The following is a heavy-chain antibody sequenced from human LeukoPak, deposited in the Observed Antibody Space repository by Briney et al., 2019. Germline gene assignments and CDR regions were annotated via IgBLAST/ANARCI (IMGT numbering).Heavy chain of an antibody. Sequence: GASVKVSCKASGYTFTGYYMHWVRQAPGQGLEWMGWINPNSGGTNYAQKFQGRVTMTRDTSISTAYMELSRLRSDDTAVYYCARDLSVAGTTGDYWGQGTLVTVSS. D-gene: IGHD6-19*01. V-gene: IGHV1-2*02. CDR2: INPNSGGT. CDR1: GYTFTGYY. CDR3: ARDLSVAGTTGDY. J-gene: IGHJ4*02.